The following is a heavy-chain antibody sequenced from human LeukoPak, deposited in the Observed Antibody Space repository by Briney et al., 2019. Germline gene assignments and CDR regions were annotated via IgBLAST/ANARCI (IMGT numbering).Heavy chain of an antibody. J-gene: IGHJ4*02. CDR2: ISACNGNT. CDR1: GYTFTSYG. D-gene: IGHD3-3*01. Sequence: ASVKVSCKASGYTFTSYGISWVRQAPGQGLEWMGWISACNGNTNYAQKLQGRVTMTTDTSTSTAYMELRSLRSDDTAVYYCARLVRGDFWSGYYADYWGQGTLVTVSS. CDR3: ARLVRGDFWSGYYADY. V-gene: IGHV1-18*01.